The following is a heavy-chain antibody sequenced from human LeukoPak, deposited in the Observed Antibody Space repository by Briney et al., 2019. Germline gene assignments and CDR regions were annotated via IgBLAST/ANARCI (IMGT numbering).Heavy chain of an antibody. CDR2: ITWNGDET. CDR1: GFTFDDYD. J-gene: IGHJ5*02. V-gene: IGHV3-20*04. Sequence: PGGSLRLSCAASGFTFDDYDMSWVRHVPGKGLEWVSGITWNGDETGYADSVKGRSAISRDNTKNSLYLQMSSLRAEDTALYYCARDPFCSSTAGCYFEAWFDPWGPGTLVTVSS. D-gene: IGHD2-2*01. CDR3: ARDPFCSSTAGCYFEAWFDP.